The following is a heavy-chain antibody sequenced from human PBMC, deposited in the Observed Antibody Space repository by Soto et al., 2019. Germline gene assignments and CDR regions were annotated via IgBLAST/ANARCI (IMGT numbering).Heavy chain of an antibody. CDR1: GYNFTSYW. CDR3: PRTPYRGGSLVAAFDI. D-gene: IGHD2-15*01. V-gene: IGHV5-51*01. CDR2: IYPGDSDT. Sequence: GESLKISCKVSGYNFTSYWIGWVRQMPGKGLEWMGIIYPGDSDTRYSPSFQGQVTISADKSISTAYLQWSSLKASDTAMYYCPRTPYRGGSLVAAFDIWGQGTMVTVSS. J-gene: IGHJ3*02.